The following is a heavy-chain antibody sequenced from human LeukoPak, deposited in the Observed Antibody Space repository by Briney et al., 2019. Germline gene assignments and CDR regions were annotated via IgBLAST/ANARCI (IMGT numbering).Heavy chain of an antibody. D-gene: IGHD2-2*01. CDR1: GGSVSSYY. CDR2: LSHSGSS. Sequence: SETLSLTCTVSGGSVSSYYWSWIRRPPGRGLEWIAYLSHSGSSDSNPSLTSRVSTLVDTSKNQFSLKLTSVTAADTAVYYCARARYANAWYAFDIWGHGTMVTVSS. CDR3: ARARYANAWYAFDI. V-gene: IGHV4-59*02. J-gene: IGHJ3*02.